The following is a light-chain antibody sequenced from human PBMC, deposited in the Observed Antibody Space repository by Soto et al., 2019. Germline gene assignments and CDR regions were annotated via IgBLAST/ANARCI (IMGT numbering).Light chain of an antibody. Sequence: QPVLTQPPSASGTPGQRVIISCSGSSSNIGTNTVNWYQQLPGTAPKLLIYDNNQRPSGVPDRFSGSKSGTSASLAISGLQSEDEADYFCAAWDDSLNGYVFGTGTKLTVL. CDR3: AAWDDSLNGYV. CDR1: SSNIGTNT. V-gene: IGLV1-44*01. CDR2: DNN. J-gene: IGLJ1*01.